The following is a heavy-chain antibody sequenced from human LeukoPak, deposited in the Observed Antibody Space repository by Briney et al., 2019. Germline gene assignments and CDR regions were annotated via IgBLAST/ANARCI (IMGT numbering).Heavy chain of an antibody. CDR1: AFTFSSYA. CDR3: ARVEASGYDYGAFDY. J-gene: IGHJ4*02. V-gene: IGHV3-23*01. CDR2: ISGSGGST. Sequence: GGSLRLSCAASAFTFSSYAMSWVRQAPGKGLEWVSAISGSGGSTYYADSVKGRFTISRDNAKNSLYLQMNSLRAEDTAVYYCARVEASGYDYGAFDYWGQGTLVTVSS. D-gene: IGHD5-12*01.